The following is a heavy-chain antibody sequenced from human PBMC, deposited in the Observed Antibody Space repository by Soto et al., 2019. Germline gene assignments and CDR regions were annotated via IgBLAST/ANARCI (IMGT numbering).Heavy chain of an antibody. Sequence: QMQLQESGPRLVKPSETLSLTCAVSSASISSEQRWSWVRQPPGKGLEWIGEIHHSGSTNNNPSLKSRVTMSVAKSKNQFSLNLCSVTAADTAVYYCARSFGWYAIDQWGQGTLVTVSS. CDR3: ARSFGWYAIDQ. D-gene: IGHD6-19*01. CDR1: SASISSEQR. J-gene: IGHJ4*02. V-gene: IGHV4-4*02. CDR2: IHHSGST.